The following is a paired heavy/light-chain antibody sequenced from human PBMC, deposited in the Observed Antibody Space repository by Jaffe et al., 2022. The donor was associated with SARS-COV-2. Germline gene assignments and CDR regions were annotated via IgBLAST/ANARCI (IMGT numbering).Light chain of an antibody. Sequence: DIQMTQSPSSLSASVGDRVTITCRASQSISSYLSWYQQKPGKAPKLQIYATSSLQSGVPSRFSGSGSGTDFTLTISSLQPEDFATYYCQQSYSIPYTFGQGTKLDIK. V-gene: IGKV1-39*01. CDR2: ATS. CDR1: QSISSY. CDR3: QQSYSIPYT. J-gene: IGKJ2*01.
Heavy chain of an antibody. D-gene: IGHD3-10*01. V-gene: IGHV7-4-1*02. J-gene: IGHJ4*02. CDR1: GYTFTTHG. CDR3: ARGESWGSGNHQGY. Sequence: QVQLVQSGSELKKPGASVKVSCKASGYTFTTHGMNWVRQAPGQGLEWMGWIHTNTGNPTYAQGFTGRFVFSLDTSVSTAYLQISSLMAEDTAVYYCARGESWGSGNHQGYWGQGTLVTVSS. CDR2: IHTNTGNP.